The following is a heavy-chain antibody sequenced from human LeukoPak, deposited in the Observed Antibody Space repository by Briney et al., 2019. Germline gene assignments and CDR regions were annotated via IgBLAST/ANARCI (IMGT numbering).Heavy chain of an antibody. CDR1: GFTFSSYW. D-gene: IGHD2-2*01. Sequence: GGSLRLFCAASGFTFSSYWMSWVRQAPGKGLEWVANIKQDGSEKYYVDSVKGRFTISRDNAKNSLYLQMNSLRAEDTAVYYCARVRYCSSTSCYPGVYYFDYWGQGTLVTVSS. V-gene: IGHV3-7*01. CDR3: ARVRYCSSTSCYPGVYYFDY. CDR2: IKQDGSEK. J-gene: IGHJ4*02.